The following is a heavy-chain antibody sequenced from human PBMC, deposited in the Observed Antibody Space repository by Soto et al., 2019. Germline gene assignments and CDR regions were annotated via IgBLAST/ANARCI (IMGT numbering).Heavy chain of an antibody. Sequence: SETLSLTCTVSGASVSTGAYYWGWVRQRPGKGLEWVGYIYESVYTYYNTSLKSRLTISLDRSNNQFSLSLTSVTAADTAVYYCVSALRHRFRVYHWCDRWGQGTLVTVSA. CDR2: IYESVYT. CDR1: GASVSTGAYY. V-gene: IGHV4-31*03. J-gene: IGHJ5*02. CDR3: VSALRHRFRVYHWCDR. D-gene: IGHD3-10*01.